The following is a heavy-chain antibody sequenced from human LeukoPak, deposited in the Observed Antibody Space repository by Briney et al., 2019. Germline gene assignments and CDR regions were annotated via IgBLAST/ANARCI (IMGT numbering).Heavy chain of an antibody. V-gene: IGHV3-30*18. CDR3: AKDYYASGDGPFYY. D-gene: IGHD3-10*01. CDR2: MSDDGRKQ. Sequence: PGGSLRLSCAASGFTFTNFGMHWVRQAPGKGLEWVAVMSDDGRKQYNADSVKGRFTISRDNSKSTLYLQMNSLRAEDTAIYYCAKDYYASGDGPFYYWGQGTLVTVSS. CDR1: GFTFTNFG. J-gene: IGHJ4*02.